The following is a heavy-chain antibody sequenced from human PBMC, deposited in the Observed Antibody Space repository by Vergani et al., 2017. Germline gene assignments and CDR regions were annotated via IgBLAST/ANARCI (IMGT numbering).Heavy chain of an antibody. CDR2: IRYDGSNK. CDR1: GFTLNTYG. J-gene: IGHJ4*02. V-gene: IGHV3-30*02. D-gene: IGHD3-10*01. Sequence: QVQILQSGGGVVQPGGSLRLSCTLSGFTLNTYGIHWVRQAPGKGLEWVSFIRYDGSNKYYADSVKGRFTISRDNSKNTLYLQMNGLRAEDTAVYYCAKVGGSGSYSDYWGQGTLVTVSS. CDR3: AKVGGSGSYSDY.